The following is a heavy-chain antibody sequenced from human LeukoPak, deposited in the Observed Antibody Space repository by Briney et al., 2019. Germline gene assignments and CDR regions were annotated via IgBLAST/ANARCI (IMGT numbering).Heavy chain of an antibody. J-gene: IGHJ4*02. CDR1: GGSISSYY. Sequence: SETLSLTSTVSGGSISSYYWSWIRQPAGKGLEWIGRIYTSGSTNYNPSLKSRVTMSVDTSKNQCSLKLSSVTAADTAVYYCARASAYYYGSGSYYIHDYWGQGTLVTVSS. V-gene: IGHV4-4*07. CDR3: ARASAYYYGSGSYYIHDY. D-gene: IGHD3-10*01. CDR2: IYTSGST.